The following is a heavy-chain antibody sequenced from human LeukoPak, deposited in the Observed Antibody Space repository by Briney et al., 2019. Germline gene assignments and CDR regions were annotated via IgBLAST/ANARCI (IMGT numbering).Heavy chain of an antibody. J-gene: IGHJ6*03. CDR2: IYYSGST. Sequence: SGTLSLTCAVSGGSISSYYWSWIRQPPGKGLEWIAYIYYSGSTNYNPSLKSRVTISVDTSKNQFSLKLSSVTAADTAVYYCARLRGRGYYMDVWGKGTTVTVSS. V-gene: IGHV4-59*01. D-gene: IGHD3-16*01. CDR3: ARLRGRGYYMDV. CDR1: GGSISSYY.